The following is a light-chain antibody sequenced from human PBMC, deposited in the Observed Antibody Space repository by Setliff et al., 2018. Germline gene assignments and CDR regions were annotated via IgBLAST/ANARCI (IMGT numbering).Light chain of an antibody. CDR3: CSYVGSYTLV. V-gene: IGLV2-11*01. CDR1: SSDFGAYNY. J-gene: IGLJ3*02. Sequence: QSVLTQPRSVSGSPGQSVTISCTGASSDFGAYNYVSWYQKYPGKAPKLMIYDVTKRPSGVPDRFSGSKSGNTASLAISGLQAEDEADYHCCSYVGSYTLVFGGGTKVTVL. CDR2: DVT.